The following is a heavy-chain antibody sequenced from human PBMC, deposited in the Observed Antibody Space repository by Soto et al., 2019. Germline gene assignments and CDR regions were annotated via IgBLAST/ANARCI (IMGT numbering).Heavy chain of an antibody. CDR1: GYTFTSYD. Sequence: QVQLVQSGAEVKKPGASVKVSCKDSGYTFTSYDINWVRQATGQGLECMGWMNPNSGNTGYAQKFQGRVTMTRNTSISTAYMELSSLRSEDTAVYYCARGRRTTVTTGYYYYYMDVWGKGTTVTVSS. CDR2: MNPNSGNT. J-gene: IGHJ6*03. CDR3: ARGRRTTVTTGYYYYYMDV. V-gene: IGHV1-8*01. D-gene: IGHD4-17*01.